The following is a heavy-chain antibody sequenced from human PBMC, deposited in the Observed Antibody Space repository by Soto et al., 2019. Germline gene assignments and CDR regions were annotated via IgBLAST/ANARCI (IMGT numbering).Heavy chain of an antibody. J-gene: IGHJ5*02. CDR3: ARARGGSSWYPAKLVSNLFDP. Sequence: GGSLRLSCAASGFTVSSNYMSWVRQAPGKGLEWVSVIYSGGSTYYADSVKGRFTISRDNSKNTLYLQMNSLRAEDTAVYYCARARGGSSWYPAKLVSNLFDPWGQGTLVTVYS. D-gene: IGHD6-13*01. CDR1: GFTVSSNY. V-gene: IGHV3-66*01. CDR2: IYSGGST.